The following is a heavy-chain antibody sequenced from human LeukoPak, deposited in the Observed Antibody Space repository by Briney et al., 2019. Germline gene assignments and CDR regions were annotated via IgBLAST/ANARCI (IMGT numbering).Heavy chain of an antibody. CDR3: ARDPGRIVVVPAGYDY. J-gene: IGHJ4*02. D-gene: IGHD2-2*01. V-gene: IGHV1-2*02. CDR1: GYTFTDYY. Sequence: ASVKVSCKTSGYTFTDYYMHWVRQAPGQGLEWMGWINPNSGGTNYAQKLQGRVTMTTDTSTSTAYMELRSLRSDDTAVYYCARDPGRIVVVPAGYDYWGQGTLVTVSS. CDR2: INPNSGGT.